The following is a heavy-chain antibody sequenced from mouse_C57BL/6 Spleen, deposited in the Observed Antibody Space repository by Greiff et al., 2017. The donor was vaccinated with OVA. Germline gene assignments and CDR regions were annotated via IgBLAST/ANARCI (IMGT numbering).Heavy chain of an antibody. Sequence: QVQLKQSGPELVKPGASVKISCKASGYAFSSSWMNWVKQRPGKGLEWIGRIYPGDGDTNYNGKFKGKATLTADKSSSTAYMQLSSLTSEDSAVYFCARPIYYYGSSYVGYAMDYWGQGTSVTVSS. V-gene: IGHV1-82*01. CDR1: GYAFSSSW. CDR2: IYPGDGDT. J-gene: IGHJ4*01. D-gene: IGHD1-1*01. CDR3: ARPIYYYGSSYVGYAMDY.